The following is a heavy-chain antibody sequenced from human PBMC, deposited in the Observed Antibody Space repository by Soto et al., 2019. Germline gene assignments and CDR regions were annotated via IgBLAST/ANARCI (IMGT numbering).Heavy chain of an antibody. CDR1: GFTISSSY. Sequence: GGSLRLSCAASGFTISSSYMTWVRQAPGKGLEWVAIIYSGGTTYYADSVKGRFTISRDNSKNTLYLQMNSLSAADTAVYYCASQRRPPYQPPSTFYFYCLDVWGKGTPVHVPS. D-gene: IGHD2-2*01. CDR2: IYSGGTT. J-gene: IGHJ6*03. V-gene: IGHV3-66*04. CDR3: ASQRRPPYQPPSTFYFYCLDV.